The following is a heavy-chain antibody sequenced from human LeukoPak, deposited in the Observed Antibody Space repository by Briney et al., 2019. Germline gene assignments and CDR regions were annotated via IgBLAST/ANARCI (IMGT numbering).Heavy chain of an antibody. D-gene: IGHD5-12*01. J-gene: IGHJ3*02. CDR3: ARDSEADIVATIDAFDI. CDR1: GFTFSSYS. CDR2: ISSSSSTI. V-gene: IGHV3-48*01. Sequence: GGSLRLSCAASGFTFSSYSMNWVRQAPGKGLEWVSYISSSSSTIYYADSVKGRFTISRDNAKNSLYLQMNSLRAEDTAVYYCARDSEADIVATIDAFDIWGQGTMVTVSS.